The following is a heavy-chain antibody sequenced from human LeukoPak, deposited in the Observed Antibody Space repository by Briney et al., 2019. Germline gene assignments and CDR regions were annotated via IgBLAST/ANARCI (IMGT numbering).Heavy chain of an antibody. Sequence: SDTLSLTCTVSGGSISSSSYYWGCIRQPPGKGLEWIVSIYYSGSTYYNPSLKSRVTISVDTSKNQFSLKLSSVTAADTAVYYCARHPAHMMIVVSSYFDYWGQGTLVTVSS. CDR1: GGSISSSSYY. D-gene: IGHD3-22*01. CDR3: ARHPAHMMIVVSSYFDY. V-gene: IGHV4-39*01. J-gene: IGHJ4*02. CDR2: IYYSGST.